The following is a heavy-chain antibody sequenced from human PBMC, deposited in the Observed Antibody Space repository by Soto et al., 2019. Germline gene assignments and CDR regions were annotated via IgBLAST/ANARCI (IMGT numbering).Heavy chain of an antibody. CDR3: ARAADGTIDPHYLDY. V-gene: IGHV5-51*01. CDR2: IYPGDADT. CDR1: GYTFNSYW. Sequence: GESLKISCKGSGYTFNSYWIAWVRQMPGEGLEWMGIIYPGDADTRYSPSFRGQVTISADKSINTAYVQWSSLKASDTAMYFCARAADGTIDPHYLDYWGQGTLVTVS. J-gene: IGHJ4*02. D-gene: IGHD1-7*01.